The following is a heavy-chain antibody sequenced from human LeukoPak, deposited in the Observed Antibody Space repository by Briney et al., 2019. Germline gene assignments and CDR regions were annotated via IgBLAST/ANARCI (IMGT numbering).Heavy chain of an antibody. CDR1: GDSMATYF. V-gene: IGHV4-59*08. Sequence: SETLSLTCTVSGDSMATYFWSWIRRPPGKGLECIGFSYYNGNTDYSPSLKSRVTMSVDTSKNQLSLKLTSVTAADTAVYFCARLSGYDGGFDPWGQGTLVTVSS. CDR2: SYYNGNT. CDR3: ARLSGYDGGFDP. D-gene: IGHD5-12*01. J-gene: IGHJ5*02.